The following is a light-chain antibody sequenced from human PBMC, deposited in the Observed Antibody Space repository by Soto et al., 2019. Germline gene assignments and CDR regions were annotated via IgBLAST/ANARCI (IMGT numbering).Light chain of an antibody. J-gene: IGKJ4*01. Sequence: EIVMTQSPATLSVSPGERATLSCRASQSVNSNLAWYQQKPGQAPRLLIHDVSDRATGIPARFSGSGSGTDFTLTISSLEPEDFSVYYCQQRSSWPLTFGGGTKVDIK. CDR1: QSVNSN. CDR3: QQRSSWPLT. CDR2: DVS. V-gene: IGKV3-11*01.